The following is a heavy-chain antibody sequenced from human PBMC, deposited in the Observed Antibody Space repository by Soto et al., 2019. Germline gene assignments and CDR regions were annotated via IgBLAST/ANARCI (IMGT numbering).Heavy chain of an antibody. CDR3: ARDPRKTSVTTCVDY. J-gene: IGHJ4*02. Sequence: SETLSLTCTVSGGSISSSSYYWGWIRQPPGKGLEWIGSIYYSGSTYYNPSLKSRVTISVDTSKNQSSLKLSSVTAEDTAVYYCARDPRKTSVTTCVDYWGQGTLVTVSS. D-gene: IGHD4-17*01. CDR2: IYYSGST. V-gene: IGHV4-39*02. CDR1: GGSISSSSYY.